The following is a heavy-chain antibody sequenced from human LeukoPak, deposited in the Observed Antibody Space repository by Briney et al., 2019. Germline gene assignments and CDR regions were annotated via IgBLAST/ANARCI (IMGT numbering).Heavy chain of an antibody. CDR1: QPIFSTYT. CDR3: ARDPPGVRELGYFQP. Sequence: GRSLRLSCAASQPIFSTYTLHWVRQAPGKGLEWVATISYDGDSSFYADSVKGRFTISRDNSRNTLFLQMNSLKTEDTAVYYCARDPPGVRELGYFQPWGQEPLVTVSP. CDR2: ISYDGDSS. D-gene: IGHD7-27*01. J-gene: IGHJ5*02. V-gene: IGHV3-30-3*01.